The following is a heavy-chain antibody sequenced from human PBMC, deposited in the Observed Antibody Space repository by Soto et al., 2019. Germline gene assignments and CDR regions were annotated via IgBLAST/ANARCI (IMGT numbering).Heavy chain of an antibody. Sequence: PSETLSLTFTVSGGYITSGGHYLSWIRPLPVKGLEWIGYVYYRASSYYNPTLKSRVGISIDASKNQFSLKMNSVTAADTDVYFCERGREVPYYYYYGLDVWGQGTTVTVYS. J-gene: IGHJ6*02. CDR1: GGYITSGGHY. CDR2: VYYRASS. V-gene: IGHV4-31*03. CDR3: ERGREVPYYYYYGLDV.